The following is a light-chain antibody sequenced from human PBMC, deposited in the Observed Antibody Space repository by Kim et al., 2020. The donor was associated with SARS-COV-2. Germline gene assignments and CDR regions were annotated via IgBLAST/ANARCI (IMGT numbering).Light chain of an antibody. Sequence: GQSVTISCTGTSSDVGGYKYVSWYQQHPGKAPKLMIYEVTKRPSGVPDRFSGSKSGNTASLTVSGLQAEDEADYFCSSYAGTNKGVFGGGTKVTVL. CDR1: SSDVGGYKY. CDR2: EVT. V-gene: IGLV2-8*01. J-gene: IGLJ3*02. CDR3: SSYAGTNKGV.